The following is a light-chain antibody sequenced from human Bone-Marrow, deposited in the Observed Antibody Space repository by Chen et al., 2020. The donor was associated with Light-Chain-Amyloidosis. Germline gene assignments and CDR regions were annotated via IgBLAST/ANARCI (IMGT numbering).Light chain of an antibody. CDR1: SGDVGGYHS. CDR2: EVT. V-gene: IGLV2-8*01. CDR3: CSSAGSNTWV. Sequence: QSALTQPPSASGSPGQSVTISSTGTSGDVGGYHSVSWYQQYPGKAPKLILYEVTKRPSGVPDRCSGSKSGNTASLTVSGLQADDEADYYCCSSAGSNTWVFGGGTKVTVL. J-gene: IGLJ3*02.